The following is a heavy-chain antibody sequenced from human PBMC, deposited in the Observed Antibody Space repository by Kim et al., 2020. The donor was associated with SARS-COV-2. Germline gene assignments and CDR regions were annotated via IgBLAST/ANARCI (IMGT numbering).Heavy chain of an antibody. Sequence: GVSLRLSCAASGFTFSDSGIHWVRQASGKGLEWVGRIRSKTNTYATAYAASVKGRFTISRDDSKNTAYLQMNSLKTEDTAVYYCTRTPTFYDVLTGFGGDAFDIWGQGTVVTVSS. CDR2: IRSKTNTYAT. CDR1: GFTFSDSG. J-gene: IGHJ3*02. D-gene: IGHD3-9*01. CDR3: TRTPTFYDVLTGFGGDAFDI. V-gene: IGHV3-73*01.